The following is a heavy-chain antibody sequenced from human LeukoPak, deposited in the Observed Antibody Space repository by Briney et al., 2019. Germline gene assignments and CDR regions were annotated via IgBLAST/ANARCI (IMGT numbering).Heavy chain of an antibody. CDR1: GGSISSGGYY. Sequence: SETLSLTCTVSGGSISSGGYYWSWIRQHPGKGLEWIGYIYYSGSTYYNPSLKSRVTISVDTSKNQFSLKLSSVTAADTAVYYCARVDSSSWYRYFDLWGRGTLVTVSS. CDR3: ARVDSSSWYRYFDL. V-gene: IGHV4-31*03. J-gene: IGHJ2*01. D-gene: IGHD6-13*01. CDR2: IYYSGST.